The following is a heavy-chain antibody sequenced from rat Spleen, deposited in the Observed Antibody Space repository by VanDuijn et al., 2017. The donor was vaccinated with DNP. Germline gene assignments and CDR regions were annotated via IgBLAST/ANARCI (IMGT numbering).Heavy chain of an antibody. CDR1: GFTFTTSD. CDR2: ITYSDSPT. D-gene: IGHD3-1*01. J-gene: IGHJ2*01. Sequence: EVQLVESGGGLVQPGRSLRLSCAASGFTFTTSDMAWVRQAPAKGLEWVASITYSDSPTYYRDSVKGRFTVSRDNAKSTLYLQKDSLMSDDTATYYCTTEDSTRCFDYWGQGVMVTVSS. CDR3: TTEDSTRCFDY. V-gene: IGHV5-20*01.